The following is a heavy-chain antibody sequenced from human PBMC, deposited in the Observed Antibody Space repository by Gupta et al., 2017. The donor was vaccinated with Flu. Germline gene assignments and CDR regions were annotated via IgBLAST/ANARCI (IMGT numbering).Heavy chain of an antibody. Sequence: QVQLQESGPGLVKPSETLSLTCTVSGGSISNYYWSWIRQSPGKGLEWIGYIYYSGNTYYNPSLKSRVTISVDTSRNQFSLNLSSVTAADTAVYYCARKERDSSGYYYFDYWGQGTLVTVSS. J-gene: IGHJ4*02. D-gene: IGHD3-22*01. CDR1: GGSISNYY. CDR3: ARKERDSSGYYYFDY. V-gene: IGHV4-59*01. CDR2: IYYSGNT.